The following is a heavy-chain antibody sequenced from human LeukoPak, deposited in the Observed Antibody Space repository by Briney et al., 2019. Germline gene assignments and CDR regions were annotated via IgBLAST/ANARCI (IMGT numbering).Heavy chain of an antibody. D-gene: IGHD5-18*01. Sequence: ASVKVSCKASGYTFTGYYMHWVRQAPGQGLEWMGWINPNSGGTNYAQKFQGRVTMTRDTSISTAYMELSRLRSDDTAVYYCAKGRQQWWIFDALDIWGQGTMVTVSS. CDR3: AKGRQQWWIFDALDI. CDR2: INPNSGGT. J-gene: IGHJ3*02. CDR1: GYTFTGYY. V-gene: IGHV1-2*02.